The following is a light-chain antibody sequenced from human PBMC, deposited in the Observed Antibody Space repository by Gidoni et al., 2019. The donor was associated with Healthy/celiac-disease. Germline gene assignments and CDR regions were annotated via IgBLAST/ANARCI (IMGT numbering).Light chain of an antibody. CDR1: QSISSY. CDR3: QQSYSTPPT. J-gene: IGKJ2*01. V-gene: IGKV1-39*01. CDR2: AAS. Sequence: QSPSSLSGSVGDRVTITCRASQSISSYLNWYQQKPGKAPKLLIYAASSLQSGVPSRFSGSGSGTDFTLTISSLQPKDFATYYCQQSYSTPPTFGQGTKLEIK.